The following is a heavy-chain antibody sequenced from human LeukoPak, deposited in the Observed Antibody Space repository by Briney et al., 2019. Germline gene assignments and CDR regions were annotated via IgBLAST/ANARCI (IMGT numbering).Heavy chain of an antibody. V-gene: IGHV3-53*01. CDR1: GFTVSSNY. CDR3: ARQGRFGELFWFDP. J-gene: IGHJ5*02. Sequence: PRGSLRLSCAASGFTVSSNYMSWVRQAPGKGLEWVSVIYSGGSTYYADSVKGRFTISRDNSKNTLYLQMNSLRAEDTAVYYCARQGRFGELFWFDPWGQGTLVTVSS. D-gene: IGHD3-10*01. CDR2: IYSGGST.